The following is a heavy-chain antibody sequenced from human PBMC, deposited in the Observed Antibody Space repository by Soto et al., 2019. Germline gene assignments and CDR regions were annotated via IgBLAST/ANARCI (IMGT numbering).Heavy chain of an antibody. D-gene: IGHD1-26*01. Sequence: SETLSLTCAVSGGSISSGGHSWSWILHPPGKGLEWIGYIYHSGSTYYNPSLESRVTISVDRSKNQFSLKLSSVTAADTAVYYCARGAGPKVGATFVDIGGQGTMVTVSS. J-gene: IGHJ3*02. CDR1: GGSISSGGHS. CDR2: IYHSGST. V-gene: IGHV4-30-2*01. CDR3: ARGAGPKVGATFVDI.